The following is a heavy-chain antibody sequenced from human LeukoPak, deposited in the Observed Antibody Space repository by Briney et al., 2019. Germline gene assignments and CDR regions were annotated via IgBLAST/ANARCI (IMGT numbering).Heavy chain of an antibody. CDR3: ARDVEITIFGVGDRGY. D-gene: IGHD3-3*01. Sequence: ASVKASCKASGYTFTGYYMHWVRQAPGQGLEWMGWINPNSGGTNYAQKFQGRVTMTRDTSISTAYMELSRLRSDDTAAYYCARDVEITIFGVGDRGYWGQGTLVTVSS. CDR1: GYTFTGYY. J-gene: IGHJ4*02. V-gene: IGHV1-2*02. CDR2: INPNSGGT.